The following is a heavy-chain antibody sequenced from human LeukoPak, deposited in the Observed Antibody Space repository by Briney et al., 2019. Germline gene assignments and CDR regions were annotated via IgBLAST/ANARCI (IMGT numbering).Heavy chain of an antibody. J-gene: IGHJ4*02. CDR1: GFIFSSYA. CDR2: ISGSGGGT. CDR3: ATRGAYSSSWSLHY. V-gene: IGHV3-23*01. Sequence: GGSLRLSCAASGFIFSSYAMSSVRQAPGKGLAWVSAISGSGGGTYYADSVKGRFTISRDNSKNTLYLQMNSLRAEDTAVYYCATRGAYSSSWSLHYWGQGTLVTVSS. D-gene: IGHD6-13*01.